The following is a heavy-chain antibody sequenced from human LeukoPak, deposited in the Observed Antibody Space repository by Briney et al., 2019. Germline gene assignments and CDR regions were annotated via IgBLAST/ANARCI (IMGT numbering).Heavy chain of an antibody. J-gene: IGHJ6*02. CDR2: INPSGGST. Sequence: ASVKVSCKASGYTFTSYYMHWVRQAPGQGLEWMGIINPSGGSTSYAQKFQGRVTMTRDTSTSTVYMELSSLRSEDTAVYYCARDDPHGGNMYRPPSDYYYYGMDVWGQGTTVTVSS. CDR3: ARDDPHGGNMYRPPSDYYYYGMDV. CDR1: GYTFTSYY. D-gene: IGHD4-23*01. V-gene: IGHV1-46*01.